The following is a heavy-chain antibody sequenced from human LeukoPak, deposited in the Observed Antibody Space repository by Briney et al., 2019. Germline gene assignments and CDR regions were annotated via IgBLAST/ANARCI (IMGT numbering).Heavy chain of an antibody. CDR3: ARVRRDGYNRDAFDI. V-gene: IGHV3-33*01. J-gene: IGHJ3*02. D-gene: IGHD5-24*01. CDR2: MYYAGTNQ. Sequence: GGSLRLSCAASDFTFSNYGMHWVRQAPGKGLEWVAVMYYAGTNQYYADSVKGRFTISRDNSNNRLYLQMNSLRAEDTAVYYCARVRRDGYNRDAFDIWGQGTMVTASS. CDR1: DFTFSNYG.